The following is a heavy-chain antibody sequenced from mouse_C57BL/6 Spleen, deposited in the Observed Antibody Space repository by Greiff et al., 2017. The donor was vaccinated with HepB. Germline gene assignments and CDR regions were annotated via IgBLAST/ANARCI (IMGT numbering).Heavy chain of an antibody. D-gene: IGHD1-1*01. CDR3: ARDDYYGSSFPAY. CDR1: GYSITSGYY. CDR2: ISYDGSN. Sequence: VQLKESGPGLVKPSQSLSLTCSVTGYSITSGYYWNWIRQFPGNKLEWMGYISYDGSNNYNPSLKNRISITRDTSKNQFFLKLNSVTTEDTATYYCARDDYYGSSFPAYWGQGTLVTVSA. V-gene: IGHV3-6*01. J-gene: IGHJ3*01.